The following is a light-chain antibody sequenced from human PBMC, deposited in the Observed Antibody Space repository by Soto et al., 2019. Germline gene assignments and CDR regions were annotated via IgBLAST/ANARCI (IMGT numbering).Light chain of an antibody. V-gene: IGLV2-14*01. J-gene: IGLJ1*01. Sequence: QSALTQPASVSGSPGQSITISCSGIENVAGLISVSWYQHHPAKAPRLIIYDVSNRPAGVSHRFSGSTSGKTASLTISGLQPDDEADYFCTSFSSDSALGGVFGTGTKLTVL. CDR3: TSFSSDSALGGV. CDR1: ENVAGLIS. CDR2: DVS.